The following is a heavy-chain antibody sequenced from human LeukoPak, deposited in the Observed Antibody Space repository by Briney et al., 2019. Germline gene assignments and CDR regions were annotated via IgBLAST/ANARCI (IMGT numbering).Heavy chain of an antibody. D-gene: IGHD3-9*01. CDR1: GYTFTGYY. Sequence: GASVKVSCKASGYTFTGYYMHWVRQAPGQGLEWMGWINPNSGGTNYAQKFQGRVTMTRDTSISTAYMELSRLRSDDTAVYYCARGVGGNYDILTGYYNVIDYWGQGTLVTVSS. CDR2: INPNSGGT. J-gene: IGHJ4*02. V-gene: IGHV1-2*02. CDR3: ARGVGGNYDILTGYYNVIDY.